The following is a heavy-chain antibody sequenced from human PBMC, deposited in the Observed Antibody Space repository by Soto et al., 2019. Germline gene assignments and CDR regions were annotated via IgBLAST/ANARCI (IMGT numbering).Heavy chain of an antibody. CDR3: ARSIFGVVTPQGYYFDY. CDR2: ISAYNGNT. D-gene: IGHD3-3*01. J-gene: IGHJ4*02. V-gene: IGHV1-18*01. Sequence: ASVKVSCKASGYTFTSYGISWVRQAPGQGLEWMGWISAYNGNTNYAQKLQGRVTMTTDTSTSTAYMELRSLRSDDTAVYYCARSIFGVVTPQGYYFDYWGQGTLVTVSS. CDR1: GYTFTSYG.